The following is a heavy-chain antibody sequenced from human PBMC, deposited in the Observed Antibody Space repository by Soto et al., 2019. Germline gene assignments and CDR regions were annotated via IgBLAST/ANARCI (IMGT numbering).Heavy chain of an antibody. V-gene: IGHV4-31*02. D-gene: IGHD1-26*01. Sequence: SETLSLTCVVSGGPVSGDDLYWSWIRHLPGKGLEWIANVYHTGTTYYNPSLKSRVSMSVDTSQNQFSLILASVTAADTAVYYCARHSGSYFYFDYWGQGTLVTVSS. CDR3: ARHSGSYFYFDY. J-gene: IGHJ4*02. CDR1: GGPVSGDDLY. CDR2: VYHTGTT.